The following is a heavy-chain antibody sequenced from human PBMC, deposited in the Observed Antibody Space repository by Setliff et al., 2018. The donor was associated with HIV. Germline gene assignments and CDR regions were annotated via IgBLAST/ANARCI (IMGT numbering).Heavy chain of an antibody. D-gene: IGHD2-8*02. Sequence: TLSLTCFVSGGSLSSYYWSWIRQPPGKGLEWIAYIYYSGSTNYNPSLKSRVTISLDRSKNQFSLKLSSVTAADTAVYFCARLGSSYCSGGGCYYGMDVWGQGTTVTVSS. CDR1: GGSLSSYY. J-gene: IGHJ6*02. CDR2: IYYSGST. CDR3: ARLGSSYCSGGGCYYGMDV. V-gene: IGHV4-59*08.